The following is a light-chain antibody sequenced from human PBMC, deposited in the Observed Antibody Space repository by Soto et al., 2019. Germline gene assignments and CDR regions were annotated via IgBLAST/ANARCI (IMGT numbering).Light chain of an antibody. V-gene: IGKV1-12*01. J-gene: IGKJ4*01. Sequence: DVQMTQSPSSVSASVGDRVTITCRASEGISGWLAWYQQKPGKAPKLLLSAASKLQSGVPSRFRGSGSGTEFTLTISSLQPEDFATNYCQQGTSFPPTFGEGPRWTS. CDR1: EGISGW. CDR2: AAS. CDR3: QQGTSFPPT.